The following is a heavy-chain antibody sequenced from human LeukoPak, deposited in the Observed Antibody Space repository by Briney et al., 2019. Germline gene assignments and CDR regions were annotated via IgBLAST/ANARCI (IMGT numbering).Heavy chain of an antibody. CDR1: GGSISSSSYY. Sequence: SPSETLSLTCTVSGGSISSSSYYWGWIRQPPGKGLEWIGEINHSGSTNYNPSLKSRVTISVDTSKNQFSLKLSSVTAADTAVYYCARGSRSPLYFDYWGQGTLVTVSS. CDR3: ARGSRSPLYFDY. CDR2: INHSGST. J-gene: IGHJ4*02. D-gene: IGHD1-14*01. V-gene: IGHV4-39*07.